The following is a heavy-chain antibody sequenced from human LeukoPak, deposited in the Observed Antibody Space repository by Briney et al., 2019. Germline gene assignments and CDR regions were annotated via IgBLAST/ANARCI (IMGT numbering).Heavy chain of an antibody. Sequence: SETLSLTCTVSGGSISSYYWSWIRQPAGKGLEWIGRIYTSGSTNYNPSLKSRVTISVDTSKNQLSLNLASVTAADTAVYYCARVAAYSIFDLFDYWGQGILVTVSS. CDR1: GGSISSYY. CDR3: ARVAAYSIFDLFDY. V-gene: IGHV4-4*07. D-gene: IGHD3-3*02. J-gene: IGHJ4*02. CDR2: IYTSGST.